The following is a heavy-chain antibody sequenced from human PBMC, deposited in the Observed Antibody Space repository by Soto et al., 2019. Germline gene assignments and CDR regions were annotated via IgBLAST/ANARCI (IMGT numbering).Heavy chain of an antibody. D-gene: IGHD2-15*01. J-gene: IGHJ4*02. CDR1: GDSMSSDSCY. CDR2: VYYTGGS. Sequence: QLQLQESGPGLVKPSETLSLSCSVSGDSMSSDSCYWLWIRQPPGKGLEWIGSVYYTGGSPYNPSLKRRVTISVETSNNNFSLKMSSLTAADTGVYYCRWSSGFNGLDFWGQGTLVTVSS. V-gene: IGHV4-39*01. CDR3: RWSSGFNGLDF.